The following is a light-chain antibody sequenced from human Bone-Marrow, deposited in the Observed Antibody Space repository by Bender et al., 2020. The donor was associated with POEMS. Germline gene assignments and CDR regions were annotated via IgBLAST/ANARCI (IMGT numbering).Light chain of an antibody. CDR2: DVT. CDR1: SSDVGAYDY. CDR3: CSYAGDHTRVL. J-gene: IGLJ2*01. V-gene: IGLV2-11*01. Sequence: QSALTQPRSVSGSPGQSVTISCTGTSSDVGAYDYVSWYQQHPGRAPKFIIFDVTKRPSGVPDRFSGSKSGTTASLTISGLQAEDEADYYCCSYAGDHTRVLFGGGTKVTVL.